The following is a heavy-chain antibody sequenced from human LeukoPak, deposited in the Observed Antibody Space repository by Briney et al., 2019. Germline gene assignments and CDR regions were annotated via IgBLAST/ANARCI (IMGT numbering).Heavy chain of an antibody. CDR1: GGSINSGDYY. Sequence: SETLSLTCTVSGGSINSGDYYWSWIRQPPGKGLEWIGYIYYSGSTYYNPSLKSRVTISVDTSKNQFSLKLSSVTAADTAVYYCARGRFLEWRNYYYGMDVWGQGTTVTVSS. CDR2: IYYSGST. CDR3: ARGRFLEWRNYYYGMDV. V-gene: IGHV4-30-4*01. D-gene: IGHD3-3*01. J-gene: IGHJ6*02.